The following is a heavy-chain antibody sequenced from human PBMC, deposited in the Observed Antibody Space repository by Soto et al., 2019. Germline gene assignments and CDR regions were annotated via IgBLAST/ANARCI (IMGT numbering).Heavy chain of an antibody. D-gene: IGHD2-15*01. J-gene: IGHJ5*02. CDR1: GGSISSGGDY. CDR2: ISYSGST. Sequence: QVQLQESGPGLVKPSQTLSLTCTVSGGSISSGGDYWSWVRQHPGKGLEWIGFISYSGSTYYNPSLESRVSISQDTSKNQSSLRLSSVTAADTPAAYCARQGGYWYGASCYSAKYNWFDPWGQGMLVPSPQ. V-gene: IGHV4-31*03. CDR3: ARQGGYWYGASCYSAKYNWFDP.